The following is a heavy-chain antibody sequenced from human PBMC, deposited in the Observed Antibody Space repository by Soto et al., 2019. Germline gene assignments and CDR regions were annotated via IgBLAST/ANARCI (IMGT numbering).Heavy chain of an antibody. Sequence: QVQLVQSGAEVKKPGSSVKVSCKASGGTFSSYTISWVRQAPGQGLEWMGRIIPILGIANYAQKFQGRVTITADKSTSTAYMELSRLGSEDTAVFYCAREGAVRGGDYWGQGTLVTVSS. V-gene: IGHV1-69*08. CDR3: AREGAVRGGDY. CDR2: IIPILGIA. CDR1: GGTFSSYT. J-gene: IGHJ4*02. D-gene: IGHD3-10*01.